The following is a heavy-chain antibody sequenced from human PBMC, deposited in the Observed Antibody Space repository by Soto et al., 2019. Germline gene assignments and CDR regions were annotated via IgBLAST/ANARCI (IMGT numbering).Heavy chain of an antibody. D-gene: IGHD6-13*01. Sequence: GGSLRLSCAASGFAFSNSAMSWVRQAPGKGLEWVSGISGSGGSTYYADSVRGRFTLSRDNSKNTLYLQMNSLRAEDTAVYYCAKAAIAAAVVDAFDVWGQGTMVTVSS. CDR2: ISGSGGST. CDR1: GFAFSNSA. J-gene: IGHJ3*01. CDR3: AKAAIAAAVVDAFDV. V-gene: IGHV3-23*01.